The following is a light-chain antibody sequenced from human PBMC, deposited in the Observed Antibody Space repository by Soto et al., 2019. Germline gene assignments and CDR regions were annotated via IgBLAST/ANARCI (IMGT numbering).Light chain of an antibody. CDR1: QSLLYSPNDKTY. Sequence: DIVMTQSPESLAVSLGERATINCKSSQSLLYSPNDKTYLAWYQQNPGQPPKLLIYWASTRESGVPDRFSGSGSGTDFTLTINSLQPEDFATYYCQQANSFPPHFGQGTRLEIK. CDR3: QQANSFPPH. V-gene: IGKV4-1*01. J-gene: IGKJ5*01. CDR2: WAS.